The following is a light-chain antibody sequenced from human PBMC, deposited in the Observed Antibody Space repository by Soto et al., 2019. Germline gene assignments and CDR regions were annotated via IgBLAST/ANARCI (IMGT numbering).Light chain of an antibody. CDR1: RSVSDW. CDR3: LQYDNHSWT. Sequence: DIQMTQSPSTLSQSVGDRVTITCRASRSVSDWVAWYQQKPGKAPNLLIFDASNLKSGVPPRFSGSGSGTVFTLTINSLQPDDVATYYCLQYDNHSWTFGQGTKVEI. J-gene: IGKJ1*01. V-gene: IGKV1-5*01. CDR2: DAS.